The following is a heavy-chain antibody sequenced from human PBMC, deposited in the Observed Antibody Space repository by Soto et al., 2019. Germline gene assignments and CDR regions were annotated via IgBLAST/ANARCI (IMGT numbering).Heavy chain of an antibody. D-gene: IGHD1-26*01. CDR1: GGSISSGDYY. CDR3: ARVIGADWYFDL. CDR2: IYYSGST. V-gene: IGHV4-30-4*01. J-gene: IGHJ2*01. Sequence: SETLSLTCTVSGGSISSGDYYWSWIRQPPGKGLEWIGYIYYSGSTYYNPSLKSRVTISVDTSKNQFSLKLNSVTAADTAVYYCARVIGADWYFDLWGRGTLVTVSS.